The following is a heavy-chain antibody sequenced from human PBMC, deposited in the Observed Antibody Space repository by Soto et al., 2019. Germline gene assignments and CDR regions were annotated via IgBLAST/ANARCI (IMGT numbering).Heavy chain of an antibody. D-gene: IGHD6-25*01. CDR1: AGSMNGFY. CDR2: VYSSGRA. V-gene: IGHV4-4*07. Sequence: SETLSLTCTVSAGSMNGFYWNWILQPAGWGLEGIVRVYSSGRADYIPSLKRRITMSADTSKNQFYLNLRFVTAADTAVYFCAIDKSAAADIWGHGTMVTVSS. J-gene: IGHJ3*02. CDR3: AIDKSAAADI.